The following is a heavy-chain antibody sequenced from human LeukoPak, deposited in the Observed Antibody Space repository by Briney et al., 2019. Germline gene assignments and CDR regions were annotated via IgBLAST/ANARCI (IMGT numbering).Heavy chain of an antibody. D-gene: IGHD3-3*01. CDR3: AREGITIFGRAFDI. V-gene: IGHV3-7*01. Sequence: GGSLRLSCAASGFTFSSYAMSWVRQAPGKGLEWAANIKQDGSEKYYVDSVKGRFTISRDNAKNSLYLQMNSLRAEDTAVYYCAREGITIFGRAFDIWGQGTMVTVSS. CDR1: GFTFSSYA. CDR2: IKQDGSEK. J-gene: IGHJ3*02.